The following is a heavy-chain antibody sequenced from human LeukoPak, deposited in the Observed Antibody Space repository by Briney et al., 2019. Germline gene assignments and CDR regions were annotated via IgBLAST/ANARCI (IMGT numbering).Heavy chain of an antibody. CDR2: ISAYNGNT. D-gene: IGHD3-9*01. Sequence: ASVKVSCKASGYTFTSYVISWVRQAPGQGLEWMGWISAYNGNTNYAQKLQGRVTMTTDTSTSTAYMELRSLRSDDTAVYYCARVDDILTGYYFGDYWGQGTLVTVSS. V-gene: IGHV1-18*01. CDR1: GYTFTSYV. CDR3: ARVDDILTGYYFGDY. J-gene: IGHJ4*02.